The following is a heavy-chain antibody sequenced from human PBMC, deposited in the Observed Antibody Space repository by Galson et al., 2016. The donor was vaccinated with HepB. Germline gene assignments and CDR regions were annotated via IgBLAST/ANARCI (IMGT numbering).Heavy chain of an antibody. CDR1: GFIFSSFT. D-gene: IGHD3-10*02. CDR2: IGGSGGRS. Sequence: SLRLSCAASGFIFSSFTMNWVRKAPGQGLEWVASIGGSGGRSFYADSVKGRFTISRDNPKEMLYLQMNSLRPEDTAVYYCAKDGGFDLSGGVRGDGFEVWGRGTSAIVSA. V-gene: IGHV3-23*01. CDR3: AKDGGFDLSGGVRGDGFEV. J-gene: IGHJ3*01.